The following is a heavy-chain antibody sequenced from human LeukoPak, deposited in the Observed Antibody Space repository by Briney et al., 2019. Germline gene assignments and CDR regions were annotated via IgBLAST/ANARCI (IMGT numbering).Heavy chain of an antibody. V-gene: IGHV4-4*02. CDR2: IYHSGST. CDR1: GGSISSSNW. Sequence: PSGTLSLTCAVSGGSISSSNWWSWVRPPPGRGLEWIGEIYHSGSTNYNPSLTSRVTISVDKSKNQFSLKLSSVTAADTAVYYCASGKQQLVPDYWGQGTLVTVSS. D-gene: IGHD6-13*01. CDR3: ASGKQQLVPDY. J-gene: IGHJ4*02.